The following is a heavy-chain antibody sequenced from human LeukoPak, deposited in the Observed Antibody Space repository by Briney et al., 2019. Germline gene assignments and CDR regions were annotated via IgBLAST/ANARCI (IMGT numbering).Heavy chain of an antibody. D-gene: IGHD3-10*01. Sequence: GGSVRLSCAASGFNFRSHWLSWVRQAPRKGLEWVANIKQDGSEKYYVDSVKGRFTISRDNAKNSLYLQMNSLRAEDTAVYYCARDPGGSGRNGYYFDYWGQGTLVTVSS. CDR2: IKQDGSEK. CDR3: ARDPGGSGRNGYYFDY. J-gene: IGHJ4*02. CDR1: GFNFRSHW. V-gene: IGHV3-7*01.